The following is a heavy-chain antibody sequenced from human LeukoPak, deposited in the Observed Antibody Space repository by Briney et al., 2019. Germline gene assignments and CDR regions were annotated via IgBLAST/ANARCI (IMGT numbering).Heavy chain of an antibody. D-gene: IGHD3-22*01. V-gene: IGHV3-23*01. CDR1: GYTFSSYA. CDR3: ARGRSGYGPFDALDI. CDR2: ISGSGANT. J-gene: IGHJ3*02. Sequence: GGSLRLSCTASGYTFSSYAMTWVRQAPGEGLEWVSAISGSGANTYYADSAKGRFAASRDNSKDTLYLQMRSLRAEDTAVYYCARGRSGYGPFDALDIWGHGTWVTVSS.